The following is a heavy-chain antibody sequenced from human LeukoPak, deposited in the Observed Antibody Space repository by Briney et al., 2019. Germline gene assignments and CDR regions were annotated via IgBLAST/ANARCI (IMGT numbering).Heavy chain of an antibody. CDR2: ITSDSSAM. CDR3: VRDLLWAFDI. CDR1: GFTFSTYS. J-gene: IGHJ3*02. V-gene: IGHV3-48*02. D-gene: IGHD2-21*01. Sequence: GGSLRLSCVASGFTFSTYSINWIRQAPGKGLEWISYITSDSSAMSYADSVKGRFTIPRDNAKNSLYLHMNSLSDEDTAMYFCVRDLLWAFDIWGQGTMVTVSS.